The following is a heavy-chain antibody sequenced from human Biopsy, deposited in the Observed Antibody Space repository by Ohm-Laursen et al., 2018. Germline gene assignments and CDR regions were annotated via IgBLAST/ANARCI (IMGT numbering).Heavy chain of an antibody. V-gene: IGHV3-23*01. D-gene: IGHD6-19*01. CDR2: VSGSGDAR. J-gene: IGHJ4*02. CDR3: MKGGWFSTFDY. CDR1: VFIFSDYS. Sequence: SLRLSCAASVFIFSDYSMNWVRQAPGKGLEWVAGVSGSGDARYYAPSARGRFIISRDNSEDTLFLQLNSLKVEDTAVYYCMKGGWFSTFDYWGQGTLVTVPP.